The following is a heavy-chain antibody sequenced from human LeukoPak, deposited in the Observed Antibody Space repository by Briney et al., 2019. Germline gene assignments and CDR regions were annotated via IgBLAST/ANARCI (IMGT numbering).Heavy chain of an antibody. J-gene: IGHJ6*03. CDR1: GYSFTSYW. Sequence: GESLKISCKGSGYSFTSYWIGWVRQMPGKGLEWMGIIYPGDSDTRYSPSFQGQVTISADKSISTAYLQWSSLKASDTAMYYCARFVVVVVPAATDYYYMDVWGKGTTVTISS. CDR2: IYPGDSDT. D-gene: IGHD2-2*01. CDR3: ARFVVVVVPAATDYYYMDV. V-gene: IGHV5-51*01.